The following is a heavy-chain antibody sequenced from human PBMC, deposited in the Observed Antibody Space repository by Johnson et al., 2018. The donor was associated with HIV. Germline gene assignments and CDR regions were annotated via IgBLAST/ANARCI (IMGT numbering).Heavy chain of an antibody. Sequence: QEQLVESGGGVVQPGRSLRLSCAASGFTFSSYGMHWVRQTPGKGLEWVAFIRHDGSNEHYADSVKGRFTISRDNSKNTLYLQMNSLRAEDTAVYYCAKDKFMFLENPVDAFDVWGQGTMVTFSS. V-gene: IGHV3-30*02. CDR3: AKDKFMFLENPVDAFDV. CDR1: GFTFSSYG. J-gene: IGHJ3*01. D-gene: IGHD3-3*01. CDR2: IRHDGSNE.